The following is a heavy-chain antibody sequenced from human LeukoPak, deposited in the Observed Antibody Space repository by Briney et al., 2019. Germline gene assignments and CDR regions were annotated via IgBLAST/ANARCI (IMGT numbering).Heavy chain of an antibody. CDR3: ARNTTDRFFDD. V-gene: IGHV4-38-2*01. Sequence: PSGTLSLTCADSGSSIRSNYYWGWFRQPPGKGLEWIGSIYHSGSTYYNPSLKSRVTISVDTSQNQSSLKLNSMTVADTAVYYCARNTTDRFFDDWGQGTLVTVSS. D-gene: IGHD4-17*01. J-gene: IGHJ4*02. CDR1: GSSIRSNYY. CDR2: IYHSGST.